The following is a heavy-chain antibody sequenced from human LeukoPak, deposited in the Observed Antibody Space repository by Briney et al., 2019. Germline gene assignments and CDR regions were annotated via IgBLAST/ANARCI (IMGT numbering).Heavy chain of an antibody. CDR1: GFTFSSYA. V-gene: IGHV3-23*01. Sequence: GGSLRLSCAASGFTFSSYAMSWVRQAPGKGLEWVSAISGSGGSTYYADSVKGRFTIARDNSKNTLYLQMNSLRAEDTAVYYCAKGGDILTGYYNYYYYYYMDVWGKGTTVTVSS. J-gene: IGHJ6*03. CDR2: ISGSGGST. D-gene: IGHD3-9*01. CDR3: AKGGDILTGYYNYYYYYYMDV.